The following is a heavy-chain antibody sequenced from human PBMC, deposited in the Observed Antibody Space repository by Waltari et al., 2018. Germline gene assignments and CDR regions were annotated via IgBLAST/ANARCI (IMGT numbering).Heavy chain of an antibody. CDR3: AEEGVAAAGHYFDY. Sequence: EVQLVESGGGLVQPGRSLRLSCAASGFTFDDYAMHWVRQAPGKGLEWVSGISWNSGSIGYADSVKGRFTISRDNAKNSLYLQMNSLRAEDTALYYCAEEGVAAAGHYFDYWGQGTLVTVSS. V-gene: IGHV3-9*01. CDR2: ISWNSGSI. J-gene: IGHJ4*02. D-gene: IGHD6-13*01. CDR1: GFTFDDYA.